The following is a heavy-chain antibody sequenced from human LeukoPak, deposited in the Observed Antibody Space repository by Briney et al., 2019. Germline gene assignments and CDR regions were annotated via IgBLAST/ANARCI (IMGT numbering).Heavy chain of an antibody. D-gene: IGHD2-15*01. V-gene: IGHV3-23*01. CDR3: ARSCFTASGGGCSTEALNYFGP. J-gene: IGHJ5*02. CDR1: TFTFTDFV. CDR2: VSGSGLIT. Sequence: GGSLRLSCAASTFTFTDFVMSWVPQAPGKGLEWVSSVSGSGLITFYADSVKGRFTISRDNSKNTLYLQMNSLTAEDTAIYYCARSCFTASGGGCSTEALNYFGPWGQGTLVIVSS.